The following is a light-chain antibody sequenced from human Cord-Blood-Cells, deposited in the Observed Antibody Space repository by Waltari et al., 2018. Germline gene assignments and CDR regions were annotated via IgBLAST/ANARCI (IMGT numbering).Light chain of an antibody. CDR2: EVS. CDR3: CSYAGSSTHYV. Sequence: QSALTQPASVSGSPGQSITISCTGTSSDVGSYNLVSWYQQHPGKAPKLMIYEVSKRPSGVSNRFPGSKSGNTASLTISGLQAEDEADYYCCSYAGSSTHYVFGTGTKVTVL. V-gene: IGLV2-23*02. CDR1: SSDVGSYNL. J-gene: IGLJ1*01.